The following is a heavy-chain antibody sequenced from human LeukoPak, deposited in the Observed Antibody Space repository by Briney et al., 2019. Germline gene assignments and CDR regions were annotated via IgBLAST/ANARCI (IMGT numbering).Heavy chain of an antibody. V-gene: IGHV3-15*01. J-gene: IGHJ4*02. D-gene: IGHD3-22*01. Sequence: GGSLRLSCAASGFTFSNAWMSWVRQAPGKGLEWVGRIKSKADGGTADYAAPVKGRFTMSRDDSKNTVYLQMNSLKTEDTAVYSCTTESRQFYYDSSGYGYWGQGTLVTVSS. CDR2: IKSKADGGTA. CDR3: TTESRQFYYDSSGYGY. CDR1: GFTFSNAW.